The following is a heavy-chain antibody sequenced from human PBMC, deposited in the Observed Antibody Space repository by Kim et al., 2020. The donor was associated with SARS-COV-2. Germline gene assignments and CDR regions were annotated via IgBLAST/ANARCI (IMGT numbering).Heavy chain of an antibody. D-gene: IGHD6-13*01. CDR3: AKDQSSFGEGWFDP. Sequence: ADPVKGRFTISRDNSKNTLYLQMNSLRAEDTAVYYCAKDQSSFGEGWFDPWGQGTLVTVSS. V-gene: IGHV3-23*01. J-gene: IGHJ5*02.